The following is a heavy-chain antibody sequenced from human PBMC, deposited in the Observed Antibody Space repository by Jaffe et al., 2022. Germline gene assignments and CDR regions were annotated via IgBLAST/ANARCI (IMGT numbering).Heavy chain of an antibody. D-gene: IGHD4-17*01. CDR2: ISGSGGST. J-gene: IGHJ6*03. CDR3: AKDPEETYGDYGDAYYYYMDV. CDR1: GFTFSSYA. V-gene: IGHV3-23*01. Sequence: EVQLLESGGGLVQPGGSLRLSCAASGFTFSSYAMSWVRQAPGKGLEWVSAISGSGGSTYYADSVKGRFTISRDNSKNTLYLQMNSLRAEDTAVYYCAKDPEETYGDYGDAYYYYMDVWGKGTTVTVSS.